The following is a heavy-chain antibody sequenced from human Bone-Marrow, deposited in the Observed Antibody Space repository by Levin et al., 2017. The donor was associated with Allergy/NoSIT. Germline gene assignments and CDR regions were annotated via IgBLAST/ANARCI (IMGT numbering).Heavy chain of an antibody. CDR1: GGSISSYY. J-gene: IGHJ4*02. D-gene: IGHD1-26*01. CDR3: ARDGAEWELDY. V-gene: IGHV4-59*01. Sequence: PSETLSLTCTVSGGSISSYYWSWIRQPPGKGLEWIGYIYYSGSTNYNPPLKSRVTISVDTSKNQFSLKLSSVTAADTAVYYCARDGAEWELDYWGQGTLVTVSS. CDR2: IYYSGST.